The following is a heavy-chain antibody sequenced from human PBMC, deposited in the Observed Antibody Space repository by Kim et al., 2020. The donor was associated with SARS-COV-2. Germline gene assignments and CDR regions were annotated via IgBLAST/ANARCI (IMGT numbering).Heavy chain of an antibody. CDR2: IYHSGST. CDR1: GGSIISSNW. V-gene: IGHV4-4*02. J-gene: IGHJ6*02. Sequence: SETLSLTCAVSGGSIISSNWWSWVRQPPGKGLEWIVEIYHSGSTTYNPSLKTRVTISVDKSKNQFSLKLSSVTAADMAVYYCARVPAAGRVLFDCYYYYGMDVWGQGTTVTVSS. CDR3: ARVPAAGRVLFDCYYYYGMDV. D-gene: IGHD6-13*01.